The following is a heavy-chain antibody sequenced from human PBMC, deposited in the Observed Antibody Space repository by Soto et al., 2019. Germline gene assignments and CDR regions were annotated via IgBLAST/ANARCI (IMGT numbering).Heavy chain of an antibody. D-gene: IGHD3-16*01. V-gene: IGHV3-30*18. Sequence: GSLRLSCAASVFTFSSYGMHWVRQAPGKGLEWVAVISYDGSNKYYADSVKGRFTISRDNSKNTLYLQMNSLRAEDTAVYYCAKDRQGEPSPYYYGMDVWGKGTTGTISS. CDR2: ISYDGSNK. CDR1: VFTFSSYG. J-gene: IGHJ6*04. CDR3: AKDRQGEPSPYYYGMDV.